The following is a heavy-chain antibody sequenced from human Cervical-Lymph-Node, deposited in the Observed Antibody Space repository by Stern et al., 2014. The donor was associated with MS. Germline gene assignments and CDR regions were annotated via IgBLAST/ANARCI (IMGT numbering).Heavy chain of an antibody. Sequence: MQLVDSGAEVKKPGASVKVSCQVSGYTLTEMSMHWVRQAPGKGLEWMGGYDPQHGETVYAQKIQGRVTMAEDRSTDTAYMELTSLRSDDTAVYYCATHRGRVTYYYGLDVWGQGTTVTVSS. D-gene: IGHD2-21*02. CDR1: GYTLTEMS. V-gene: IGHV1-24*01. J-gene: IGHJ6*02. CDR3: ATHRGRVTYYYGLDV. CDR2: YDPQHGET.